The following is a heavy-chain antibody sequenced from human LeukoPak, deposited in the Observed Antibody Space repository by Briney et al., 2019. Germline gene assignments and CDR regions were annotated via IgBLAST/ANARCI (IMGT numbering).Heavy chain of an antibody. CDR2: IYSGGSP. J-gene: IGHJ6*02. D-gene: IGHD6-19*01. CDR3: ARNQWQDYYGMDV. CDR1: GFTVSSNY. V-gene: IGHV3-53*04. Sequence: GGSLRLSCAASGFTVSSNYMSWVRQAPGKGLEWVSVIYSGGSPYYADSVKGRFTISRHNSKNTLYLQMNSLRAEDTAVYYCARNQWQDYYGMDVWGQGTTVTVSS.